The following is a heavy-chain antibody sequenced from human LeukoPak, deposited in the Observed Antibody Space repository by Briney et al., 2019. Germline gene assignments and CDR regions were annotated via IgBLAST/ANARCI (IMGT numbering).Heavy chain of an antibody. CDR1: GFTFSSYW. J-gene: IGHJ5*02. D-gene: IGHD3-3*01. CDR3: ARDREYYDFWSAPGRGWFDP. Sequence: PGGSLRLSCAASGFTFSSYWMHWVRRAPGKELVWVSRINSDGSSTSYADSVKGRFTISRDNAKNTLYLQMNSLRAEDTAVYYCARDREYYDFWSAPGRGWFDPWGQGTLVTVSS. V-gene: IGHV3-74*01. CDR2: INSDGSST.